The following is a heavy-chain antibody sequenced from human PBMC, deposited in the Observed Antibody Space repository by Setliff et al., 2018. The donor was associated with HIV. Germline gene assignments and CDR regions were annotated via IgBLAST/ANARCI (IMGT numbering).Heavy chain of an antibody. Sequence: SETLSLTCGVSGYSISSGYYWDWIRQPPGKGLEWIGGIYDGEVTHYNPSLKSRVAVSVDTSKNQIYLRLSSVTAADTAIYYCTRRPRGKFSQYFDSWGQGTLVTV. CDR1: GYSISSGYY. J-gene: IGHJ4*02. CDR3: TRRPRGKFSQYFDS. V-gene: IGHV4-38-2*01. D-gene: IGHD1-26*01. CDR2: IYDGEVT.